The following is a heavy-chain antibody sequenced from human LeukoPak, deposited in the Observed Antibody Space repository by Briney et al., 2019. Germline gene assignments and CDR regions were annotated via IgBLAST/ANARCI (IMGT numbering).Heavy chain of an antibody. D-gene: IGHD3-10*01. CDR1: GFTFSSYA. CDR3: ARVPQGYYGSGSYLGAFDI. J-gene: IGHJ3*02. CDR2: ISYDGSNK. Sequence: GRSLRLSCAASGFTFSSYAMHWVRQAPGKGLEWVAVISYDGSNKYYADSVKGRFTISRGNSKNTLYLQMNSLRAEDTAVYYCARVPQGYYGSGSYLGAFDIWGQGTMVTVSS. V-gene: IGHV3-30*04.